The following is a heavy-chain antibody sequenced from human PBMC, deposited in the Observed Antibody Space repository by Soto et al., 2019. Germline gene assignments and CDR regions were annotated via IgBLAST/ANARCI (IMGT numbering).Heavy chain of an antibody. CDR2: IYYSGST. V-gene: IGHV4-61*01. CDR1: GGSVSSGSYY. Sequence: QVQLQESGPGLVKPSETLSLTCTVSGGSVSSGSYYWSWIRQPPGKGLEWIGYIYYSGSTNYNPSLQSRVTISVDTYKNQFSLKLSSVTAADTAVYYCARDRGYGSGSYDGGNYYFDYWGQGTLVTVSS. CDR3: ARDRGYGSGSYDGGNYYFDY. D-gene: IGHD3-10*01. J-gene: IGHJ4*02.